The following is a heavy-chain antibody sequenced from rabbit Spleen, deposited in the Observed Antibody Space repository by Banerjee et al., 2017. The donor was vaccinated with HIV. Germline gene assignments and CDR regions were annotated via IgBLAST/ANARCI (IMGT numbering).Heavy chain of an antibody. D-gene: IGHD5-1*01. CDR3: ARAGVDYGSVGRAYTL. CDR2: INTGSGSA. J-gene: IGHJ4*01. V-gene: IGHV1S40*01. CDR1: GFDLNNYYY. Sequence: QSLEESGGDLVQPGASLTLTCTASGFDLNNYYYMCWVRQAPGKGLEWIGCINTGSGSAYYASWVNGRFTISKTSSTTVTLQMTSLTAADTATYFCARAGVDYGSVGRAYTLWGPGTLVTVS.